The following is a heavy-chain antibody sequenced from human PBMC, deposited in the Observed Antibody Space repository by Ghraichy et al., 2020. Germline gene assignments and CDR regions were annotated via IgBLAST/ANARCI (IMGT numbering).Heavy chain of an antibody. J-gene: IGHJ6*02. CDR2: ISPNTGDT. CDR3: ARGYFGMDV. CDR1: GYTFSGSY. D-gene: IGHD1-14*01. Sequence: ASVKVSCKASGYTFSGSYICWARQAPGQGLEWMGWISPNTGDTYYVQKFQGRVTMTRDTSISTAYMELNRVTSDDTAVYYCARGYFGMDVWGQGTTVTVSS. V-gene: IGHV1-2*02.